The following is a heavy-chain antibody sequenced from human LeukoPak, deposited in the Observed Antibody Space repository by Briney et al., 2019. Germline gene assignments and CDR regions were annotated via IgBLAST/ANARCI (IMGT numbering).Heavy chain of an antibody. J-gene: IGHJ4*02. CDR2: ISSDASTT. D-gene: IGHD4-17*01. Sequence: QPGGSLRLSCVASGFTFSSHWMRWVRQTAGEGLGWVSRISSDASTTNYVGFRKGPFIISRDNAKNTLYLQMNSLRAEDTAVYYCARETTAPGNYFDSSGQGTLVTVSS. CDR1: GFTFSSHW. CDR3: ARETTAPGNYFDS. V-gene: IGHV3-74*01.